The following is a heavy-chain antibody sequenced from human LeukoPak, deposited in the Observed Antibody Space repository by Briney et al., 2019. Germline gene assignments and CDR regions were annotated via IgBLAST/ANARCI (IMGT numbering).Heavy chain of an antibody. Sequence: PGGSLRLSCAASGFSFGVYTINWVRQAPGKGLEWVSTVFSRSESILYADSVRGRFTISRDNAKNSLYLQMSNLRAEDTAVYFCARGGGLDVWGQGATVIVSS. J-gene: IGHJ6*02. CDR3: ARGGGLDV. D-gene: IGHD3-16*01. CDR1: GFSFGVYT. V-gene: IGHV3-21*04. CDR2: VFSRSESI.